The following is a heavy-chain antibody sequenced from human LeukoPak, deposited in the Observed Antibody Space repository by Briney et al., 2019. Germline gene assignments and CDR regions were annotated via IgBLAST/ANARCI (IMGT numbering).Heavy chain of an antibody. CDR3: AKDLGYCTNGVCQYYYYGMDV. D-gene: IGHD2-8*01. Sequence: GGFLRLSCAASGFTFSSYGMHWVRQAPGKGLEWVAVISYDGSNKYYADPVKGRFTISRDNSKNTLYLQMNSLRAEDTAVYYCAKDLGYCTNGVCQYYYYGMDVWGQGTTVTVSS. CDR1: GFTFSSYG. V-gene: IGHV3-30*18. CDR2: ISYDGSNK. J-gene: IGHJ6*02.